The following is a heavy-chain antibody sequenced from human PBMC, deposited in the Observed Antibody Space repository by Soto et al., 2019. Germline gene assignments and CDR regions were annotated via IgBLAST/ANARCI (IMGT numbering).Heavy chain of an antibody. Sequence: EVQLLESGGGLVQPGGSLRLSCAASGFTFSSYAMSWVRQAPGKGLEWVSAISGSGGSTYYADSVKGRFTLSRDNSKNTLYLQMKSLRAEDTAVYYCATQTAGLAELGNWGQGTLVTVSS. J-gene: IGHJ4*02. V-gene: IGHV3-23*01. D-gene: IGHD6-13*01. CDR1: GFTFSSYA. CDR3: ATQTAGLAELGN. CDR2: ISGSGGST.